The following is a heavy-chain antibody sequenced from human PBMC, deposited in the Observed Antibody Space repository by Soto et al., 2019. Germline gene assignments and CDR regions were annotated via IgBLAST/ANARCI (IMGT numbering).Heavy chain of an antibody. Sequence: DSVNGRFTISRENAENSLYLQMNSLRAEDTAVYYCARNIPGATSPFEYWGQGTRVTVSS. CDR3: ARNIPGATSPFEY. D-gene: IGHD2-2*01. V-gene: IGHV3-7*01. J-gene: IGHJ4*02.